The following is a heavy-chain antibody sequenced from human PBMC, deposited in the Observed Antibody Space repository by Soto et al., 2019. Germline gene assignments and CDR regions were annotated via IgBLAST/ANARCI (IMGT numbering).Heavy chain of an antibody. CDR1: GGSISSGGYY. J-gene: IGHJ4*02. CDR3: ARSSTSANYFDY. V-gene: IGHV4-31*03. CDR2: IYYSGST. Sequence: QVQLQESGPGLVKPSQTLSLTCTVSGGSISSGGYYWSWIRQHPGKGLEWIGYIYYSGSTYYNPSLKSRVTISVDSSKNQFSLKLNSVTAADTAVYYCARSSTSANYFDYWGQGTLVTVSS. D-gene: IGHD2-2*01.